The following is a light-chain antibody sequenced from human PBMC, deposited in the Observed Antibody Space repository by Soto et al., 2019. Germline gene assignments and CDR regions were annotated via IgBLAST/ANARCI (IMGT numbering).Light chain of an antibody. Sequence: EIVSTPSPDTLSLSPRDRAPLSCISSQSVSSSYLAWYQQKPGQAPGLLIYGASSRATGIPDRFSGSGSGTDFTLTISRLEPEDFAVYYCQQDGSSPRTFGQGAKV. CDR2: GAS. CDR1: QSVSSSY. CDR3: QQDGSSPRT. J-gene: IGKJ1*01. V-gene: IGKV3-20*01.